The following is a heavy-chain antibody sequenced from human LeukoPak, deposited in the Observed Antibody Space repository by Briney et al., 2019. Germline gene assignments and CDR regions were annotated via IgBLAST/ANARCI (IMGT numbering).Heavy chain of an antibody. CDR2: IYYSGST. CDR3: ASGADTAMGF. CDR1: GGSISSSSYY. Sequence: SETLSLTCTVSGGSISSSSYYWGWIRQPPGKGLEWIGSIYYSGSTYYNPSLKSRVTISVDTSKNQFSLKLSSVTAADTAVYYCASGADTAMGFWGQGTLVTVSS. V-gene: IGHV4-39*01. D-gene: IGHD5-18*01. J-gene: IGHJ4*02.